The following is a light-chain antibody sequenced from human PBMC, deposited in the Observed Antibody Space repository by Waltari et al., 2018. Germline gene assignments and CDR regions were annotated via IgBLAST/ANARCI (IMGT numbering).Light chain of an antibody. CDR1: QSISTS. V-gene: IGKV1-39*01. CDR3: QQSYTTPFT. CDR2: GAS. J-gene: IGKJ3*01. Sequence: DIQMTQSPPSLPASSGDRVTIPCRATQSISTSLNWYQQKPGKAPNLLIYGASSLERGVPSRFSGSGSGTDFTLTISSLHPEDFATYYCQQSYTTPFTFGPGTKVDLK.